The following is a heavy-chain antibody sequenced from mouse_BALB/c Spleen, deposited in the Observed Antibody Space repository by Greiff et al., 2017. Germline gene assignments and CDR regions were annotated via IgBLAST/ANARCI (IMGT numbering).Heavy chain of an antibody. J-gene: IGHJ2*01. D-gene: IGHD3-1*01. CDR2: FYPGSGSI. CDR1: GYTFTEYI. Sequence: QVQLKESGAELVKPGASVKLSCKASGYTFTEYIIHWVKQRSGQGLEWIGWFYPGSGSIKYNEKFKDKATLTADKSSSTVYMELSRLTSEDSAVYFCARHEDRDLGFDYWGQGTTLTVSS. CDR3: ARHEDRDLGFDY. V-gene: IGHV1-62-2*01.